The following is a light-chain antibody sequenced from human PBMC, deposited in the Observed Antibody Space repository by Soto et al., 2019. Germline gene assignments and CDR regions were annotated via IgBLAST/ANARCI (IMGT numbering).Light chain of an antibody. V-gene: IGLV1-51*02. CDR2: ENN. CDR1: SSNIGNEY. Sequence: QSVLTQPPSVSVAPGQKVTISCSGSSSNIGNEYVSWYQQLPGTAPKLLIYENNKRPSGIPDRFSGSKSGTSATLGITGLQTGGEADYYCGTWDSSLSGEVFGTGTKVTVL. J-gene: IGLJ1*01. CDR3: GTWDSSLSGEV.